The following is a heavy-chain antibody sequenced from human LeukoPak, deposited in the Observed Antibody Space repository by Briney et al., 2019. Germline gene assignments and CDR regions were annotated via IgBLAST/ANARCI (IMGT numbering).Heavy chain of an antibody. CDR3: AKEGVYSSSSKGIAVAGTDY. J-gene: IGHJ4*02. V-gene: IGHV3-33*06. Sequence: QSGGSLRLSWWAYVFTFSSYGMHWVRQAPGKGLEWVAGIWYDGSNKYYADSVKGRFTISRDNSKNTLYLQMNSLRAEETAVYYCAKEGVYSSSSKGIAVAGTDYWGQGTLVTVSS. CDR2: IWYDGSNK. CDR1: VFTFSSYG. D-gene: IGHD6-19*01.